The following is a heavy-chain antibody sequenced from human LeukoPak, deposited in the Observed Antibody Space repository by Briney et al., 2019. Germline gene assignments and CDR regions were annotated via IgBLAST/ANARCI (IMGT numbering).Heavy chain of an antibody. J-gene: IGHJ3*02. V-gene: IGHV4-4*07. CDR2: IYTSGGT. D-gene: IGHD1-26*01. CDR1: GGSISSYY. CDR3: ARVGVSSDAFDI. Sequence: SETLSLTCTVSGGSISSYYWGWIRQPAGRGLEWIGRIYTSGGTNYNPSLKSRVTMSVDTAKNQFSLKLSSVTAADTAVYYCARVGVSSDAFDIWGQGTMVTVSS.